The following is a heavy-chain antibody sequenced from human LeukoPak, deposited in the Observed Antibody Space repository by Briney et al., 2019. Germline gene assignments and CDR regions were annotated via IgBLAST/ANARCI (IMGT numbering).Heavy chain of an antibody. V-gene: IGHV3-23*01. CDR3: AKSSGYYATAYYFDY. CDR1: GFTFSNYA. CDR2: LSGGGGTT. D-gene: IGHD2/OR15-2a*01. Sequence: GGSLRLSCAASGFTFSNYAMSWVSQAPGRGLEWHSTLSGGGGTTYYADSVKGRFTISRDNSKNTLYLQMNSLRVEDTALYYCAKSSGYYATAYYFDYWGQGTLVTVSS. J-gene: IGHJ4*02.